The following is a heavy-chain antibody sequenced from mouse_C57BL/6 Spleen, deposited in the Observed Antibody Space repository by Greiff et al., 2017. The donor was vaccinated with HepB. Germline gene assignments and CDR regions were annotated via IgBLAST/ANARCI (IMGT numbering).Heavy chain of an antibody. CDR1: GYAFSSSW. Sequence: VQLQQSGPELVKPGASVKISCKASGYAFSSSWMNWVKQRPGKGLEWIGRIYPGAGDTNYNGKFKGKATLTADKSSSTAYMQLSSLTSEDSAVDFCARAPNWDGYFYVWGTGTTFTVSS. CDR2: IYPGAGDT. V-gene: IGHV1-82*01. CDR3: ARAPNWDGYFYV. D-gene: IGHD4-1*01. J-gene: IGHJ1*03.